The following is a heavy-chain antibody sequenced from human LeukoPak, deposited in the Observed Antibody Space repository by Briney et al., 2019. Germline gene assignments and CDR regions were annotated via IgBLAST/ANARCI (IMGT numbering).Heavy chain of an antibody. D-gene: IGHD3-16*01. Sequence: GGSLRLSCAASGFIFSDRYIDWVRQAPGKGLEWVGRSRHKANSYTTEYAASVKGRFTISRDDSKTSLYLQMNSLKTEDTAVYYCTIRLGDWGQGTLVTVSS. CDR2: SRHKANSYTT. J-gene: IGHJ4*02. CDR3: TIRLGD. V-gene: IGHV3-72*01. CDR1: GFIFSDRY.